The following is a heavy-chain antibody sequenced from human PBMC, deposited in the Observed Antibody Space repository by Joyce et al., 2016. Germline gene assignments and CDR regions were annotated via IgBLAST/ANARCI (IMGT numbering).Heavy chain of an antibody. J-gene: IGHJ4*02. CDR3: ASMGRGDYGPIDN. Sequence: QVQLQESGPGLVKPSQTPSLTCTVSGDSISSAGHYWSWIRQRPGKGLDWIGCMYYNGGTYSNPSLKSRVTLSFDTSKNQFSLNLRSVTAADTAVYYCASMGRGDYGPIDNWGQGTLVTVS. V-gene: IGHV4-31*03. D-gene: IGHD4-17*01. CDR1: GDSISSAGHY. CDR2: MYYNGGT.